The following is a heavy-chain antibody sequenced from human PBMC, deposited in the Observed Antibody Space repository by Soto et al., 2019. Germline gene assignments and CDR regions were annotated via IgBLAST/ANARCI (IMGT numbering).Heavy chain of an antibody. CDR1: GFSFSTYG. J-gene: IGHJ6*02. Sequence: QEQLEESGGGVVQPGRSLRLSCAASGFSFSTYGIHWVRQAPGKGLEWVSLISNDGSNKYYADSVKGRFTISRDNSKDTVHLQMNSLRTEDMAVYYCAKHHDSSWFLPRFFYHYGMDVWGQGTTVTVSS. CDR3: AKHHDSSWFLPRFFYHYGMDV. D-gene: IGHD3-22*01. CDR2: ISNDGSNK. V-gene: IGHV3-30*18.